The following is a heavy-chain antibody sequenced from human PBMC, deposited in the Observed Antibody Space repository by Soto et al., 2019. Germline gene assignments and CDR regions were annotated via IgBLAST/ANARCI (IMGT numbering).Heavy chain of an antibody. CDR1: GYTFTGYY. Sequence: ASVKVSCKASGYTFTGYYMHWVRQAPGQGLEWMGWINPNSGGTNYAQKFQGRVTMTRDTSISTAYMELSRLRSDDTAVYYCARVSGLCSSTSCFAFDIWGQGTMVTVSS. V-gene: IGHV1-2*02. CDR3: ARVSGLCSSTSCFAFDI. CDR2: INPNSGGT. J-gene: IGHJ3*02. D-gene: IGHD2-2*01.